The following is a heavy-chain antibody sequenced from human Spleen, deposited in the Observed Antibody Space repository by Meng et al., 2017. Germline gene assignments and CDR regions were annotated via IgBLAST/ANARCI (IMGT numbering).Heavy chain of an antibody. CDR3: ARGQLASSTFSATNWFDP. Sequence: QVQLQQWGAGLLKPSETLSLTCAVYGGSFSGYYWSWIRQPPGKGLEWIGEINHRGSTSYNPSLKSRVIISGDTSKNQFSLKLSSVTGADTAVYYCARGQLASSTFSATNWFDPWGQGTLVTVSS. CDR1: GGSFSGYY. D-gene: IGHD6-13*01. J-gene: IGHJ5*02. V-gene: IGHV4-34*01. CDR2: INHRGST.